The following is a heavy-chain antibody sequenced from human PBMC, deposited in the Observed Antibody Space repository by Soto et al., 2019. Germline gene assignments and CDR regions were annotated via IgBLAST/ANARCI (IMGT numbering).Heavy chain of an antibody. V-gene: IGHV3-30*04. CDR1: GFTFRSFA. Sequence: QVQLVESGGGVVQPGRSLRLSCTASGFTFRSFAMHWVRQAPGKGLEWLALVSFDGRNKYYADSVKGRFTISRDNSNSTVFLQMTGLRSEDTSVYYCARPAGPFDYWGQGTWVTVSS. CDR3: ARPAGPFDY. J-gene: IGHJ4*02. CDR2: VSFDGRNK.